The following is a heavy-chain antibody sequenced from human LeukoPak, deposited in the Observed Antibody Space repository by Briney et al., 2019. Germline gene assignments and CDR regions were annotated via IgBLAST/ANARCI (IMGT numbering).Heavy chain of an antibody. J-gene: IGHJ4*02. Sequence: PGGSPRLSCAASGFTFSSYSMNWVRQAPGKGLEWVSSISSSSSYIYYADSVKGRFTISRDNAKNSLYLQMNSLRAEDTAVYYCARDRGPFDSSGYPDYWGQGTLVTVSS. CDR2: ISSSSSYI. V-gene: IGHV3-21*01. CDR3: ARDRGPFDSSGYPDY. D-gene: IGHD3-22*01. CDR1: GFTFSSYS.